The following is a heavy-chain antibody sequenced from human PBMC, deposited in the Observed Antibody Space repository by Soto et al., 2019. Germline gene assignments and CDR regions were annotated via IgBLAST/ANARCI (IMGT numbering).Heavy chain of an antibody. CDR1: GFSLTTNGVG. Sequence: QITLKESGPTLVKRTQTLTLTCTFSGFSLTTNGVGVGWIRQPPGKALEWLGLLYWDGEKRYRPSLRSRLTITKDTSTILVVLTMTNMDPVDTAKSSCAHTGPDIVVMVAATDFGYWGKGTLVTVSS. CDR3: AHTGPDIVVMVAATDFGY. D-gene: IGHD2-15*01. CDR2: LYWDGEK. V-gene: IGHV2-5*02. J-gene: IGHJ4*02.